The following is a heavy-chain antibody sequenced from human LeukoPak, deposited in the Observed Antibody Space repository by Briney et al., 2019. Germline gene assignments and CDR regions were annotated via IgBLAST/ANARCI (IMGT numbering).Heavy chain of an antibody. CDR2: ISSSSNYI. V-gene: IGHV3-21*01. CDR3: ARVRARYGVVVAATSDY. Sequence: GGSLRLSXAASGFTFSHYSMNWVRQAPGNGLEWVSSISSSSNYIYYADSVKGRFSISRDNAKNSVYLRMNSLRAEDTAVYYCARVRARYGVVVAATSDYWGQGTLVTVSS. J-gene: IGHJ4*02. D-gene: IGHD2-15*01. CDR1: GFTFSHYS.